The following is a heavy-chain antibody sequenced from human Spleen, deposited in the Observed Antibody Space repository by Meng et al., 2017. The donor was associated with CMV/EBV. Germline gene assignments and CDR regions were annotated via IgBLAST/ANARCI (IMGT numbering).Heavy chain of an antibody. CDR1: GFTVSSKY. CDR2: IYSGGTT. D-gene: IGHD2-15*01. J-gene: IGHJ4*02. CDR3: AREGRDLDY. Sequence: GESLKISCAASGFTVSSKYMSWVRQAPGQGLEWVSVIYSGGTTYYADSVKGRFTISRDTANKSLYLQMNSLRVEDTAVYYCAREGRDLDYWDQGTLATVSS. V-gene: IGHV3-66*01.